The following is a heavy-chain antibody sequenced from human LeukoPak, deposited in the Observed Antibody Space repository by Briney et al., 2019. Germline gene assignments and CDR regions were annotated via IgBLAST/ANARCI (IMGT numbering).Heavy chain of an antibody. D-gene: IGHD1-14*01. CDR2: MYSGGTT. CDR1: GFTVSSNH. V-gene: IGHV3-66*01. Sequence: GGSLRLSCAASGFTVSSNHMNWVRQAPGKGLEWVSIMYSGGTTYYADSVKGRFSISRDDSKNTLHLQMNNVRAGDTAVYYCARERPGSRILDFWDQGTLVTVSS. CDR3: ARERPGSRILDF. J-gene: IGHJ4*02.